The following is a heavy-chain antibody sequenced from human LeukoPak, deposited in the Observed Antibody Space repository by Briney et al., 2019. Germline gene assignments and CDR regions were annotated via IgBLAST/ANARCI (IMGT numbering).Heavy chain of an antibody. V-gene: IGHV3-53*01. CDR2: IYSGDST. Sequence: PGGSLRLSCAASGFTVSSNYMSWVRQAPGKGLEWVSVIYSGDSTYYADSVKGRFTISRDNSKNTLYLQMNSLRAEDTAVYYCAKALGYCSGGSCYQLSYFDYWGQGTLVTVSS. J-gene: IGHJ4*02. D-gene: IGHD2-15*01. CDR3: AKALGYCSGGSCYQLSYFDY. CDR1: GFTVSSNY.